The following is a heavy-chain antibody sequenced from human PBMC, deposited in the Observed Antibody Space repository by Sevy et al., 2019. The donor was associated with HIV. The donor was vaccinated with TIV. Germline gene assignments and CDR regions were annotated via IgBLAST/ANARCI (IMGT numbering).Heavy chain of an antibody. Sequence: SETLSLTCTVSGDSISSGANYWGWIRQHPVKGLEWIGYIHYSGSTYDNPSLKSRITMSVDTSKNQFSLKLRSVTAADTAVYYCARGRSAVATYYTWSIVAGYYFDYWGQGTLVTVSS. D-gene: IGHD6-19*01. V-gene: IGHV4-31*03. CDR1: GDSISSGANY. J-gene: IGHJ4*02. CDR2: IHYSGST. CDR3: ARGRSAVATYYTWSIVAGYYFDY.